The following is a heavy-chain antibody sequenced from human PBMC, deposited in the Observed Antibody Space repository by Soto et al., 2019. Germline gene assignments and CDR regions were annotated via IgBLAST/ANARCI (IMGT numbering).Heavy chain of an antibody. CDR3: ARGGGVVIAISSAFDI. V-gene: IGHV1-8*01. D-gene: IGHD2-21*01. CDR2: MNPNSGNT. Sequence: GASVKVSCKASGYTFTSYDINWVRQAPGQGLEWMGWMNPNSGNTGYAQKIQGRVTMTRNTSISTAYMELSSLRSEDTAVYYCARGGGVVIAISSAFDIWGQGTMVTVSS. J-gene: IGHJ3*02. CDR1: GYTFTSYD.